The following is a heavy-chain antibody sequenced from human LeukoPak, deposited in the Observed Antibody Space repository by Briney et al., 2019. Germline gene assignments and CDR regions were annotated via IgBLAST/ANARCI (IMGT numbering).Heavy chain of an antibody. CDR2: MNPNSGNT. CDR1: GYTFTSYD. D-gene: IGHD2-15*01. V-gene: IGHV1-8*01. Sequence: GASVTVSCKASGYTFTSYDINWVRQAPGQGLEWMGWMNPNSGNTGYAQKFQGRVTMTRNTSISTAYMELSSLRSEDTAVYYCARGSSEKYCSGGSCYLYYYGMDVWGQGTTVTVSS. J-gene: IGHJ6*02. CDR3: ARGSSEKYCSGGSCYLYYYGMDV.